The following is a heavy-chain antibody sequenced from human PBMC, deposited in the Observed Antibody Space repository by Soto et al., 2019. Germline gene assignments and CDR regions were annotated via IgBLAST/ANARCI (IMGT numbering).Heavy chain of an antibody. V-gene: IGHV3-23*01. CDR1: GFTFSAYA. J-gene: IGHJ6*02. CDR3: AKGWLLVGSLYYYGMDA. CDR2: ISASGSST. D-gene: IGHD3-22*01. Sequence: TGGSLRLSCAASGFTFSAYAMSWVRQAPGKGLEWVSGISASGSSTDYVDSVKGRFTISRDNSKNTLYLQMNSLRAEDTAVYHCAKGWLLVGSLYYYGMDAWGQGTTVTVSS.